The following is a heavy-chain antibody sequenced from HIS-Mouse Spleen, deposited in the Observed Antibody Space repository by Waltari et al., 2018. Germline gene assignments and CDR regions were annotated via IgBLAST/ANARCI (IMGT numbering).Heavy chain of an antibody. J-gene: IGHJ5*02. CDR2: IYSGGRT. D-gene: IGHD3-10*01. CDR1: GFTVSSNY. CDR3: ARLVYGSGRGWFDP. V-gene: IGHV3-53*02. Sequence: EVQLVETGGGLIQPGGSLRLSCAASGFTVSSNYMSWVRQAPGKGLEWVSVIYSGGRTYYADSVKGRFTIYRDNSKNTLYLQMNSLRAEDTAVYYCARLVYGSGRGWFDPWGQGTLVTVSS.